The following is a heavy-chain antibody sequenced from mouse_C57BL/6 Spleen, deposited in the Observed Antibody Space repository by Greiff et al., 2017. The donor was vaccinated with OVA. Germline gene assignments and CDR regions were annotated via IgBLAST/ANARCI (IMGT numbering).Heavy chain of an antibody. J-gene: IGHJ3*01. D-gene: IGHD1-1*01. CDR2: INPNSGST. Sequence: VQLQQPGAELVKPGASVKLSCKASGYTFTSYWMHWVKQRPGQGLEWIGMINPNSGSTNYNEKFKSKATLTVDKSSSTAYMQLSSLTSEDSAVYYCARSHYYGSKEFAYWGQGTLATVSA. CDR1: GYTFTSYW. CDR3: ARSHYYGSKEFAY. V-gene: IGHV1-64*01.